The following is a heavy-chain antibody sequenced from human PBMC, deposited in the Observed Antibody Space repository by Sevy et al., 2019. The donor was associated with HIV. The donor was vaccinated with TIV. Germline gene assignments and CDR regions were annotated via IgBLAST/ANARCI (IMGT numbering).Heavy chain of an antibody. Sequence: GGSLRLSCAASGFTFSSYGMHWVRQAPGKGLEWVAVIWYDGSNKYYADSVKGRFTISRDNSKNTLYLQMNSLRAEDTAVYYCARVGGLEVAATANYYYYYYMDVWGKGTTVTVSS. CDR1: GFTFSSYG. CDR3: ARVGGLEVAATANYYYYYYMDV. CDR2: IWYDGSNK. V-gene: IGHV3-33*01. J-gene: IGHJ6*03. D-gene: IGHD2-15*01.